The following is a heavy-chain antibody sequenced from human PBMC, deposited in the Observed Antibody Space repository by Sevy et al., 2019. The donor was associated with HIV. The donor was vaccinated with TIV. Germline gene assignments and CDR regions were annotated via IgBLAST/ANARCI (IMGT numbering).Heavy chain of an antibody. CDR2: ISSNGGST. J-gene: IGHJ5*02. V-gene: IGHV3-64D*06. D-gene: IGHD6-6*01. Sequence: GGSLRLSCSASGFTFSSYAMHWVRQAPGKGLEYVSAISSNGGSTYYADSVKGRFTISRDNSKNTLYLQMSSLRAEDTAVYYCVKTLHSGSEYNWFDPWGQGTLVTVSS. CDR1: GFTFSSYA. CDR3: VKTLHSGSEYNWFDP.